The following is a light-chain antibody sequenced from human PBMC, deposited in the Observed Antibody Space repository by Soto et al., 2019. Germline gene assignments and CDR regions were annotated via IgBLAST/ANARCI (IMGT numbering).Light chain of an antibody. CDR1: QSVSSS. CDR3: QQYNSWQT. CDR2: GAS. J-gene: IGKJ1*01. V-gene: IGKV3-15*01. Sequence: EIVMTQSPATLSVSPGERATLSCRASQSVSSSLAWYQQRPGQAPRLLIYGASTRATGIPARFSGSGSGTEITLTISSLQSEDFAIYYCQQYNSWQTFGQGTKVEIK.